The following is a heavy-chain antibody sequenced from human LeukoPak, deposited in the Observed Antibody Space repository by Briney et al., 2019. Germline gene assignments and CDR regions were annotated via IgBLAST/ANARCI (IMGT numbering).Heavy chain of an antibody. CDR2: INPNSGGT. J-gene: IGHJ3*02. CDR3: ARRMHYDSSGYYYPADAFDI. Sequence: ASVKVSCKASGYTFTGYYMHWVRQAPGQGLEWMGWINPNSGGTNYAQKFQGRVTMTRDTSISTAYMELSRLGSDDTAVYHCARRMHYDSSGYYYPADAFDIWGQGTMVTVSS. V-gene: IGHV1-2*02. D-gene: IGHD3-22*01. CDR1: GYTFTGYY.